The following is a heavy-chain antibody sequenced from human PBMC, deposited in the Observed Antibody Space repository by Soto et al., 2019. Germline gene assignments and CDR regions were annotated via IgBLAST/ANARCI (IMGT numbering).Heavy chain of an antibody. Sequence: SGFTFSSYSMNWVRQTPGKGLEWVSYISSSSSTIYYADSVKGRFTISRDNAKNSLYLQMNSLRAEDTAVYYCARDLDIVVVVAATRVYYGMDVWAKGPRSPSP. D-gene: IGHD2-15*01. CDR2: ISSSSSTI. CDR1: GFTFSSYS. CDR3: ARDLDIVVVVAATRVYYGMDV. V-gene: IGHV3-48*01. J-gene: IGHJ6*02.